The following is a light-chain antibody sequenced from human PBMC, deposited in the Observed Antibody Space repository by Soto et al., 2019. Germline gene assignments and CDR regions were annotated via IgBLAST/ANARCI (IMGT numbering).Light chain of an antibody. Sequence: QSALTQPASVSGSPGQSITISCTGTSSDIGAYNFVSWYQLHPDTAPKLMIYDVTTRPSGVSDRCSGSKYGNTASLTVSELQAEDEADYYCSSYTTSNTLGGVFGGGTKLTVL. CDR1: SSDIGAYNF. CDR3: SSYTTSNTLGGV. J-gene: IGLJ2*01. V-gene: IGLV2-14*01. CDR2: DVT.